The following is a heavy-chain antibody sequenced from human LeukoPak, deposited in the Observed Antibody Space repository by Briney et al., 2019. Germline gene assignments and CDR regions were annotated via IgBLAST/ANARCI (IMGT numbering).Heavy chain of an antibody. CDR1: GFAFSSYE. V-gene: IGHV3-48*03. CDR3: ARETDYYDSTGAFDI. Sequence: GGSLRLSCAASGFAFSSYEMNWVRQAPGKGLEWVSYISSSGSTIYYADSVKGRFTISRDNAKNSLYLQMNSLRAEDTAVYYCARETDYYDSTGAFDIWGQGTMVTVSS. J-gene: IGHJ3*02. D-gene: IGHD3-22*01. CDR2: ISSSGSTI.